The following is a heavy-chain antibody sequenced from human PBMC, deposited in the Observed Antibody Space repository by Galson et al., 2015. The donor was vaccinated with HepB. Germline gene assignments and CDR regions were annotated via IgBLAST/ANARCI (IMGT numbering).Heavy chain of an antibody. CDR3: ATVIRLDAFDI. D-gene: IGHD3-16*01. CDR2: FDPEDGET. CDR1: GYTLTELP. Sequence: SVKVSCKVSGYTLTELPMHWVRQAPGKGLEWMGGFDPEDGETINAQKFQGRVTMTEDTSTDTAYMELSSLRSEYTAVYYCATVIRLDAFDIWGQGTMVTVSS. V-gene: IGHV1-24*01. J-gene: IGHJ3*02.